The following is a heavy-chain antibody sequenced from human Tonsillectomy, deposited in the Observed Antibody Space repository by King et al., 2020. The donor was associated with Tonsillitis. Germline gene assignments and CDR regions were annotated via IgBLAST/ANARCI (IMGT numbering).Heavy chain of an antibody. Sequence: PLQESGPGLVKPSQTLSLTCTVSGGSISSGAYYWRWIRQHPGKGLEWIGYIYYSGSTYYNPSLKSRVTISVDTSKNQFSLKLSSVTAADTAVYYCARGLEANPPTWWFDPWGQGTLVTVSS. D-gene: IGHD4/OR15-4a*01. CDR3: ARGLEANPPTWWFDP. J-gene: IGHJ5*02. V-gene: IGHV4-31*03. CDR2: IYYSGST. CDR1: GGSISSGAYY.